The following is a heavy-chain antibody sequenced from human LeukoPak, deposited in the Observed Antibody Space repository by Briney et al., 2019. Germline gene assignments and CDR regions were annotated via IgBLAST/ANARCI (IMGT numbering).Heavy chain of an antibody. CDR3: AGSDPGDAFDI. CDR2: ISSSGSTI. D-gene: IGHD1-26*01. V-gene: IGHV3-48*03. Sequence: GGSLRLSCAASGFTFSSYEMNWVRQAPGKGLEWVSYISSSGSTIYYADSAKGRFTISRDNAKNSLYLQMNSLRAEDTAVYYCAGSDPGDAFDIWGQGTMVTVSS. J-gene: IGHJ3*02. CDR1: GFTFSSYE.